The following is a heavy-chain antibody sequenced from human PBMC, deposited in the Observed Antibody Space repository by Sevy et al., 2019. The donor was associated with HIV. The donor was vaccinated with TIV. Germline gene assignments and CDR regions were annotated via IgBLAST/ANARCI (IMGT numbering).Heavy chain of an antibody. J-gene: IGHJ5*02. CDR1: GFIFNTYA. Sequence: GGSLRLSCSASGFIFNTYAMTWVRQAPGKGLDWVSTISPSGGSTYYADSVEGRFSISRDNSKNTVYLEMNSLRAEDTAVYYCAKEALWGFDPWGQGTLVTVSS. CDR2: ISPSGGST. CDR3: AKEALWGFDP. D-gene: IGHD3-16*01. V-gene: IGHV3-23*01.